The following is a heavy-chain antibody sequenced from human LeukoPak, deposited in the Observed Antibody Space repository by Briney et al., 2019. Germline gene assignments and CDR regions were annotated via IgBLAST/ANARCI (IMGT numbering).Heavy chain of an antibody. J-gene: IGHJ6*02. CDR1: GFTFSSYA. CDR3: AKGTYGSGTSGGMDV. CDR2: ISGSGGST. V-gene: IGHV3-23*01. Sequence: TGGSLRLSCAASGFTFSSYAMSWVRQAPGKGLEWVSAISGSGGSTYYADSVKGRFTISRDNSKNTLYLQMNSLRAEDTAVYYCAKGTYGSGTSGGMDVWGQGTTVTVSS. D-gene: IGHD3-10*01.